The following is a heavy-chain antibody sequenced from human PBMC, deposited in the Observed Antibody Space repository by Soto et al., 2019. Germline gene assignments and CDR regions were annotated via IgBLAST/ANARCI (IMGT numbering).Heavy chain of an antibody. D-gene: IGHD2-2*01. Sequence: QVQLVQSGAEVKKPGASVKVSCKASGYTFTSYYMHWVRQAPGQGLEWMGIINPSGGSTSYAQKFQGRVTMTRDTSTSTVYMELSSLRSEDTAVYYCARDGPVPAALHGMDVWGQGTTVTVSS. CDR3: ARDGPVPAALHGMDV. CDR2: INPSGGST. J-gene: IGHJ6*02. V-gene: IGHV1-46*01. CDR1: GYTFTSYY.